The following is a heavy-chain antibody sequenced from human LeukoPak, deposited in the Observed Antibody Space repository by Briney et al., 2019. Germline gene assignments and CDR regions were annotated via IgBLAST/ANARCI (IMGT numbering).Heavy chain of an antibody. J-gene: IGHJ4*02. V-gene: IGHV1-18*01. CDR3: ARDFRSAYGSGSYPIDY. Sequence: ASVKVSCKASGYTFTSYGISWVRQASGQGLEWMGWISAYNGNTNYAQKLQGRVTMTTDTSTSTAYMELRSLRSDDTAVYYCARDFRSAYGSGSYPIDYWGQGTLVTVSS. CDR2: ISAYNGNT. CDR1: GYTFTSYG. D-gene: IGHD3-10*01.